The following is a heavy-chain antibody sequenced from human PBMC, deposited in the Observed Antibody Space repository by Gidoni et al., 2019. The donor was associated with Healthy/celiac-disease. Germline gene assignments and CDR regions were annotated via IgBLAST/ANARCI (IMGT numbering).Heavy chain of an antibody. CDR1: GGSFSGSY. CDR2: INHTGNT. D-gene: IGHD4-4*01. Sequence: QVQLQQWGAGLLKPSETLSLTCAVYGGSFSGSYWSWIRQPPGKGLEWIGEINHTGNTNYNPSLKSRVTISVDTSKNQFSLKLSSVTAADTAVYYCARGQRRGGHDYSNYWYYWGQGTLVTVSS. J-gene: IGHJ4*02. V-gene: IGHV4-34*01. CDR3: ARGQRRGGHDYSNYWYY.